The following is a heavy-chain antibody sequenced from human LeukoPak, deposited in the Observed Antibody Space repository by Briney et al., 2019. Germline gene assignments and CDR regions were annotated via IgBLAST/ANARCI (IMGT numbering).Heavy chain of an antibody. J-gene: IGHJ3*02. CDR3: ANLVVTEHDAFDI. Sequence: GGSLRLSCAASGFTFSSYGMHWVRQAPGKGLEWVAFIRYGGSNKYYADSVKGRFTISRDNSKNTLYLQMNSLRAEDTAVYYCANLVVTEHDAFDIWGQGTMVTVSS. D-gene: IGHD2-21*02. CDR2: IRYGGSNK. CDR1: GFTFSSYG. V-gene: IGHV3-30*02.